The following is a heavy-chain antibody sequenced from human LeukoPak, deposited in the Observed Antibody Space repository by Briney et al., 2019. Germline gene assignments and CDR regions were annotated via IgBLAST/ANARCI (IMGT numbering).Heavy chain of an antibody. D-gene: IGHD3-10*01. Sequence: GGSLGLSCAASGFTFSSYGMHWVRQAPGKGLEWVAVISYDGSNKYYADSVKGRFTISRDNSKNTLYLQMNSLRAEDTAVYYCALLEGSGTEPFDYWGQGTLVTVSS. CDR2: ISYDGSNK. CDR1: GFTFSSYG. J-gene: IGHJ4*02. CDR3: ALLEGSGTEPFDY. V-gene: IGHV3-30*03.